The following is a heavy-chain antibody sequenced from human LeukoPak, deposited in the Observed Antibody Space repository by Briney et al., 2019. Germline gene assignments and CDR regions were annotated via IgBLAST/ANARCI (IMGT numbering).Heavy chain of an antibody. Sequence: ASVKVSCKASGGTFISYAISWVRQAPGQGLEWMGGIIPIFGTANYAQKFQGRVTITADESTSTAYMELSSLRSEDTAVYYCARDYYDSKDYYYYMDVWGKGTTVTISS. J-gene: IGHJ6*03. CDR2: IIPIFGTA. CDR3: ARDYYDSKDYYYYMDV. V-gene: IGHV1-69*13. D-gene: IGHD3-22*01. CDR1: GGTFISYA.